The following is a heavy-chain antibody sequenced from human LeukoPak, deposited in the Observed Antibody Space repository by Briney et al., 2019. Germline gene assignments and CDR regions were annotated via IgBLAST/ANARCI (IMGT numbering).Heavy chain of an antibody. CDR1: GFTFSSYG. CDR3: AKARYFYDSSGFRYDFDY. J-gene: IGHJ4*02. CDR2: ISYDGSNK. D-gene: IGHD3-22*01. Sequence: PGGSLRLSCAASGFTFSSYGMHWVRQAPGKGLEWVAVISYDGSNKYYADSVKGRFTISRDNSKNTLYLQMNGLRAEDTAVYYCAKARYFYDSSGFRYDFDYWGQGALVTVSS. V-gene: IGHV3-30*18.